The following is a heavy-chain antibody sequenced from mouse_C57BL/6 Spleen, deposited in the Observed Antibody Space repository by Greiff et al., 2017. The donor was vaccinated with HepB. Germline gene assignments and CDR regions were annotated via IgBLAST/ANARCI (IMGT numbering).Heavy chain of an antibody. CDR2: ISNLAYSI. CDR1: GRNFSDYG. CDR3: ARDGYYGGTSFDY. J-gene: IGHJ2*01. D-gene: IGHD2-3*01. V-gene: IGHV5-15*01. Sequence: EGRLVESGGGGGQPGGCMKLSCAASGRNFSDYGRAWVRQAPRKGPEWVAFISNLAYSIYYADTVTGRFTISRENAKNTLYLEMSSLRSEDTAMYYCARDGYYGGTSFDYWGQGTTLTVSS.